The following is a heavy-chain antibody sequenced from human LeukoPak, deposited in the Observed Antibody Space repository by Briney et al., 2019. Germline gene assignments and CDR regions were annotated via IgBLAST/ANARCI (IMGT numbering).Heavy chain of an antibody. CDR2: IYSGGST. J-gene: IGHJ4*02. CDR3: ARGPLDYGDYTFDY. Sequence: PGGSLRLSCAASGFTVSSNYMSWVRQAPGKGLEWVSVIYSGGSTYYADSVKGRFTISRDNSENTLYLQMNSLRAEDTAVYYCARGPLDYGDYTFDYWGQGTLVTVSS. V-gene: IGHV3-66*02. D-gene: IGHD4-17*01. CDR1: GFTVSSNY.